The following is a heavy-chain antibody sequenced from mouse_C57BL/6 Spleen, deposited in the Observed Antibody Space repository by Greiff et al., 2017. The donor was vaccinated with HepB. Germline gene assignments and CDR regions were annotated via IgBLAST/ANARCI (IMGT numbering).Heavy chain of an antibody. J-gene: IGHJ2*01. D-gene: IGHD2-4*01. V-gene: IGHV1-54*01. CDR2: INPGSGGT. CDR1: GYAFTNYL. CDR3: ARSGDYYYFDY. Sequence: VQGVESGAELVRPGTSVKVSCKASGYAFTNYLIEWVKQRPGQGLEWIGVINPGSGGTNYNEKFKGKATLTADKSSSTAYMQLSSLTSEDSAVYFCARSGDYYYFDYWGQGTTLTVSS.